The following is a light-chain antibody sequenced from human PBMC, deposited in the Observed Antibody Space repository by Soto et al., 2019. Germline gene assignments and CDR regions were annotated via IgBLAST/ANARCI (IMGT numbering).Light chain of an antibody. Sequence: DIQLTQSPSFLSASVGDRVTITCRASQGISSYLAWYQQKPGKAPKLLIYAASTLQSGVPSRFSGSGSGKEFTLTISSLQPEDFATYYCQQLNSYPQALTFGGGTKVEIK. CDR1: QGISSY. CDR3: QQLNSYPQALT. V-gene: IGKV1-9*01. J-gene: IGKJ4*01. CDR2: AAS.